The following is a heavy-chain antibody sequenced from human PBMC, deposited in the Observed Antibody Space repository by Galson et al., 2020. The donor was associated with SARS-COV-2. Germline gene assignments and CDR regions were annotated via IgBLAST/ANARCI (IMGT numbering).Heavy chain of an antibody. J-gene: IGHJ4*02. CDR1: GGSFSGYY. Sequence: SQASETLSLTCAVYGGSFSGYYWNWIRQPPGKGLEWIGEISHSGSTTYNPSLKSRVTISSDTSNNQVSLKLYSVTAADTAVYYCARDQTLVRGVNWEYWGQGTLVTVSS. V-gene: IGHV4-34*01. CDR3: ARDQTLVRGVNWEY. CDR2: ISHSGST. D-gene: IGHD3-10*01.